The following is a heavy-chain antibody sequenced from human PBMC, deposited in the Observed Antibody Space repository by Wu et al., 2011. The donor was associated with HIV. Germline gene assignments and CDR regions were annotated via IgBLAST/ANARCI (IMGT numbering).Heavy chain of an antibody. CDR2: IRYDGSNK. D-gene: IGHD6-25*01. J-gene: IGHJ6*03. CDR1: FTFSSYG. Sequence: FTFSSYGMHWSGQASRQGAGVVAFIRYDGSNKYYADSVKGRFTISRDNSKNTLYLQMNSLRAEDTAVYYCAKPAAHYYYYYMDVWGKGTTVTVSS. V-gene: IGHV3-30*02. CDR3: AKPAAHYYYYYMDV.